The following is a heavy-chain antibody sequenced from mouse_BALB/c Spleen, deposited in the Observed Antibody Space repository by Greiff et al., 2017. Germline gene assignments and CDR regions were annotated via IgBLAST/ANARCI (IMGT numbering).Heavy chain of an antibody. Sequence: VQLKQPGAELVKPGASVKLSCKASGYSFTGYNMNWVKQSNGKSLEWIGNIDPYYGGTSYNQKFKGKATLTVDKSSSTAYMQLKSLTSEDSAVYYCARLRRDYYAMDYWGQGTSVTVSS. CDR1: GYSFTGYN. J-gene: IGHJ4*01. V-gene: IGHV1S135*01. CDR3: ARLRRDYYAMDY. D-gene: IGHD2-12*01. CDR2: IDPYYGGT.